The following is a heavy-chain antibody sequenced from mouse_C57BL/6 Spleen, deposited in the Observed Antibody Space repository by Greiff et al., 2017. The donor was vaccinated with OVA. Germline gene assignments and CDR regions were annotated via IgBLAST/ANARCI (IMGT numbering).Heavy chain of an antibody. J-gene: IGHJ2*01. V-gene: IGHV1-55*01. CDR2: IYPGSGST. CDR3: ARDYYGSSDYFDY. CDR1: GYTFTSYW. D-gene: IGHD1-1*01. Sequence: VQLQQSGAELVKPGASVKISCKASGYTFTSYWITWVKQRPGQGLEWIGDIYPGSGSTNYNEKFKSKATLTVDTSSSTAYMQLSSLTSEDSAVYYCARDYYGSSDYFDYWGQGTTLTVSS.